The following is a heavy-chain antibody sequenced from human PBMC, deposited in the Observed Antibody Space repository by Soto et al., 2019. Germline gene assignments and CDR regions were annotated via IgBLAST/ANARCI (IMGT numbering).Heavy chain of an antibody. V-gene: IGHV3-23*01. D-gene: IGHD4-17*01. Sequence: GGSLRLSCAASGFTFSSYAMSWVRQAPGKGLGWASAISGSGGSTYYADSVKGRFTISRDNSKNTLYLQMNSLRAEDTAVYYCAKMPTVTKSPFDYWGKGPLVPVPS. CDR1: GFTFSSYA. J-gene: IGHJ4*02. CDR2: ISGSGGST. CDR3: AKMPTVTKSPFDY.